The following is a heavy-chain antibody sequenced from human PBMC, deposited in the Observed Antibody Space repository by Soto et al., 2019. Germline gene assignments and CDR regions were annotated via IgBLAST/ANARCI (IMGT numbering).Heavy chain of an antibody. CDR3: GRAIGRGIIRD. D-gene: IGHD3-10*01. J-gene: IGHJ4*02. CDR1: GFIFRTYG. Sequence: EVPLVESGGGLLKPGGSLRLSCTASGFIFRTYGMTWVRQAPGTGLEWVSSIYSSGTFIYYADSVKGRFTISRDDAKNSLFLQMNSLRAEDTAVYYCGRAIGRGIIRDWGQGTLVTVSS. CDR2: IYSSGTFI. V-gene: IGHV3-21*01.